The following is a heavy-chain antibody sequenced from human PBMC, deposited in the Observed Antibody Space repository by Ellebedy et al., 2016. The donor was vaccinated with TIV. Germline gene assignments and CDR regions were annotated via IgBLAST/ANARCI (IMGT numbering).Heavy chain of an antibody. J-gene: IGHJ2*01. V-gene: IGHV5-51*01. CDR1: GYIFSDSW. Sequence: GGSLRLXXEGFGYIFSDSWIGWVRQMPGKGLEWMGIIYPDDSNSRYSPSFQGQVTISADKSISTAYLQWNSLRASDTAVYYCARLAQRGLQQHWYFDLWGRGTVVTVSS. CDR3: ARLAQRGLQQHWYFDL. CDR2: IYPDDSNS. D-gene: IGHD5-24*01.